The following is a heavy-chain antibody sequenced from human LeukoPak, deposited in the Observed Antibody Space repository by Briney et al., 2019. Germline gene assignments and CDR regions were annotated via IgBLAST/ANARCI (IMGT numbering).Heavy chain of an antibody. CDR3: AREPREGYSFDY. J-gene: IGHJ4*02. CDR2: INHSGST. CDR1: GGSFSGYY. V-gene: IGHV4-34*01. Sequence: SETLSLTCAVYGGSFSGYYWSWIRQPPGKGLEWIGEINHSGSTNYNPSLKSRVTISVDTSKNQFSLKLSSVTAADTAVYYCAREPREGYSFDYWGQGTLVTVSS.